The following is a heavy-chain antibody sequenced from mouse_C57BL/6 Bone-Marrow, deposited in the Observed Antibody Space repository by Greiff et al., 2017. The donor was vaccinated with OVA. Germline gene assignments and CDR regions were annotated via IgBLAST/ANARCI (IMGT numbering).Heavy chain of an antibody. CDR3: ARQLGRFAY. CDR2: ISSGGSYT. Sequence: VQLKQSGGDLVKPGGSLKLSCAASGFTFSSYGMSWVRQTPDTRLEWVATISSGGSYTYYPDSVKGRFTISRDNAKNTLYLQMSSLKSEDTAMYHCARQLGRFAYWGQGTLVTVSA. D-gene: IGHD4-1*01. V-gene: IGHV5-6*01. CDR1: GFTFSSYG. J-gene: IGHJ3*01.